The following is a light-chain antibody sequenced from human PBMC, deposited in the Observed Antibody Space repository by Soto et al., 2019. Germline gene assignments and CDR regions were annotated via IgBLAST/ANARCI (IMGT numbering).Light chain of an antibody. CDR2: AAS. Sequence: EIVLTQSPATLSLSAGERATLSCRASQSVSTSLAWYQHKPGQAPRLLMYAASSRATGIPDRFSGSGSGTDFSLTISRLEPEDFAVYYCQQYGSSVLTFGGGTKVEIK. CDR1: QSVSTS. CDR3: QQYGSSVLT. J-gene: IGKJ4*01. V-gene: IGKV3-20*01.